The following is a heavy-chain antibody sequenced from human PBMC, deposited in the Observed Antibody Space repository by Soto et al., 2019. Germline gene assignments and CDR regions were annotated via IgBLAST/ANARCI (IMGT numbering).Heavy chain of an antibody. D-gene: IGHD3-22*01. CDR1: GFTFSSYG. V-gene: IGHV3-30*18. CDR3: AKEWVYDTSGWSFDY. CDR2: ISDDGRNK. J-gene: IGHJ4*02. Sequence: QVQLVESGGGVVQPGRSLRLSCAASGFTFSSYGMHWVRQAPGKGLEWVAVISDDGRNKYYADSLKGRFTISRDNSKNTLYLQMNSLRAEDTAVYYCAKEWVYDTSGWSFDYWGQGTLVTVSS.